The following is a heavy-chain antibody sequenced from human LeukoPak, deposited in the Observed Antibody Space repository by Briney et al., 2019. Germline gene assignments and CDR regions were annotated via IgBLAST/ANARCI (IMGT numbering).Heavy chain of an antibody. Sequence: SETLSLTCTVSGGSISSYYWSWIRQPPGKGLEWIGYIYYRGSTNYNSSLQSRVTISVATSKNQFSLKLSSVTAADTAVYYCARDQGGGGAFDIWGQGTMVTVSS. D-gene: IGHD3-16*01. CDR1: GGSISSYY. J-gene: IGHJ3*02. CDR3: ARDQGGGGAFDI. CDR2: IYYRGST. V-gene: IGHV4-59*01.